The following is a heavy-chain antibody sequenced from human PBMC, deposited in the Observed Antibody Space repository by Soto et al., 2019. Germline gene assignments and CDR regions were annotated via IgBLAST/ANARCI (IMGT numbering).Heavy chain of an antibody. Sequence: TLSLTCSVSGDSISRIDYYWTWIRQHPEKGLEWIGNIYFRGNTYYSPSLESRLTISVDTSKNPFSLKWTSVTAADTAVYYCASVGRWSAHRAVGEYSQHWGQGTLVT. V-gene: IGHV4-31*03. J-gene: IGHJ1*01. CDR2: IYFRGNT. D-gene: IGHD3-10*01. CDR3: ASVGRWSAHRAVGEYSQH. CDR1: GDSISRIDYY.